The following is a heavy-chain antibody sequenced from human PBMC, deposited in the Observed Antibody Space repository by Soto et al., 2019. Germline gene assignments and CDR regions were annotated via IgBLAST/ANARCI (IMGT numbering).Heavy chain of an antibody. J-gene: IGHJ6*02. Sequence: QVQLQESGPGLVKPSQTLSLTCTVSGGSISSGDYYWSWIRQPPGKGLEWIGYIYYSGSTYYNPSLKSRVTISVDTSQNQFSLKLSSVTAADTAVYYCASPSTLSPTPRTDNYYYYGMDVWGQGTTVTVSS. CDR3: ASPSTLSPTPRTDNYYYYGMDV. CDR1: GGSISSGDYY. CDR2: IYYSGST. V-gene: IGHV4-30-4*01. D-gene: IGHD3-3*02.